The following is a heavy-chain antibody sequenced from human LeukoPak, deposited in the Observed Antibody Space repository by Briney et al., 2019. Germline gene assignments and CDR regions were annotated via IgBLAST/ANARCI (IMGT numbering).Heavy chain of an antibody. CDR3: ATIKRGSIFGYFDF. CDR2: LFDSVNT. CDR1: GGSISSHY. Sequence: SETLSLTCTVSGGSISSHYWSGIRQPPGKGRDWIAYLFDSVNTKDNPSLQSRLTLSADTSGNQFSLRLSSVTAADTAVYYCATIKRGSIFGYFDFWGQGIKVTVSS. J-gene: IGHJ4*02. V-gene: IGHV4-59*11. D-gene: IGHD5-18*01.